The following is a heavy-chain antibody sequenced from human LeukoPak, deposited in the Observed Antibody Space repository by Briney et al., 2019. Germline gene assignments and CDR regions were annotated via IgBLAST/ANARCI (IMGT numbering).Heavy chain of an antibody. CDR1: GGTFSSYA. CDR2: INPSSGGT. CDR3: ARGHYYYDSSFPLHY. V-gene: IGHV1-2*02. J-gene: IGHJ4*02. Sequence: ASVKVSCKASGGTFSSYAISWVRQAPGQGLEWMGGINPSSGGTNYAQKFQGRVTMTRDTSITTAYMELSRLRSDDTAVYYCARGHYYYDSSFPLHYWGQGTLVTVSS. D-gene: IGHD3-22*01.